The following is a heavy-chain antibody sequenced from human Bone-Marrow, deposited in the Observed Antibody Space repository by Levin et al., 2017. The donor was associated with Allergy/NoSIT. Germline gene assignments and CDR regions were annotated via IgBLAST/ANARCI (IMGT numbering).Heavy chain of an antibody. J-gene: IGHJ3*02. V-gene: IGHV4-59*03. CDR1: GASIVSNY. Sequence: SETLSLTCSVSGASIVSNYYSWIRQVPGKGLEWIGYIFHSGGTNYNPSLKSRVTISIDTPKYQFSLKLTSVTAADSAISYCATLTTVTSWVMFDIWGQGSTVIVSS. CDR3: ATLTTVTSWVMFDI. CDR2: IFHSGGT. D-gene: IGHD4-11*01.